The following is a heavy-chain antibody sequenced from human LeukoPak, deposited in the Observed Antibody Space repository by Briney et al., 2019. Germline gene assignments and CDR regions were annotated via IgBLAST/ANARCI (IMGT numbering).Heavy chain of an antibody. CDR2: ISAYNGNT. D-gene: IGHD6-6*01. CDR1: GYTLTSYG. V-gene: IGHV1-18*01. Sequence: ASVKVSCKASGYTLTSYGISWVRQAPGQGLEWMGWISAYNGNTNYAQKLQGRVTMTTDTSTSTAYMELRSLRSDDTAVYYCARSIAARPGNWFDPWGQGTLVTVSS. CDR3: ARSIAARPGNWFDP. J-gene: IGHJ5*02.